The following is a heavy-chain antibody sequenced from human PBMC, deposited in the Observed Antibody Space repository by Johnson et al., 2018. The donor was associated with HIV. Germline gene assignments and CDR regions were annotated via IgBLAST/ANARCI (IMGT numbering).Heavy chain of an antibody. J-gene: IGHJ3*02. V-gene: IGHV3-30*04. Sequence: QVQLVESGGGVVQPGRSLRLSCAASGFTFSSYAMHWVRQAPGKGLEWVAVISSDESNKYYADSVKGRFTISRDNSKNTLFLQMDSLRADDTAVYYCARDRGLDAFDIWGQGTMVTVSS. CDR2: ISSDESNK. D-gene: IGHD3-10*01. CDR1: GFTFSSYA. CDR3: ARDRGLDAFDI.